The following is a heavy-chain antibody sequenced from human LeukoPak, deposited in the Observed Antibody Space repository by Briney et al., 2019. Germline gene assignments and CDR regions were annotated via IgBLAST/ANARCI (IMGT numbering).Heavy chain of an antibody. J-gene: IGHJ5*02. CDR3: ARGASTSWFGA. Sequence: GGSLRLSCAASGFTFSNYAMSWVRQAPGKGLEWVSAISGGGGTTYYADFVKGRFTISRDNSKNTLYLQMNSLRADDTAVYYCARGASTSWFGAWGQGTLVTVSS. CDR2: ISGGGGTT. D-gene: IGHD2-2*01. CDR1: GFTFSNYA. V-gene: IGHV3-23*01.